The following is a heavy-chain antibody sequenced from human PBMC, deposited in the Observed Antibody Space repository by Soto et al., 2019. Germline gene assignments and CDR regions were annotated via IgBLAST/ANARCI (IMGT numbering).Heavy chain of an antibody. D-gene: IGHD2-15*01. CDR3: AKDRHGGYPLFDY. V-gene: IGHV3-30*18. CDR2: ISFDGSNK. CDR1: GFTFSSYD. J-gene: IGHJ4*01. Sequence: GGSLRLSCAASGFTFSSYDIHWVRQAPGKGLEWVAVISFDGSNKYYADSVKGRFTISRDNSKNTLYLQMDSLRAEDTAVYFCAKDRHGGYPLFDYWGHGALVTVS.